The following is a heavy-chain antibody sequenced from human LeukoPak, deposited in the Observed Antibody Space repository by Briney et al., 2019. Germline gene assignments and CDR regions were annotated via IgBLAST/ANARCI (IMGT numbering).Heavy chain of an antibody. CDR3: ASSPLGSSWAYLNY. CDR1: GGSISSYY. CDR2: IYTSGST. Sequence: SETLSLTCTVSGGSISSYYWSWIRQPAGKGLEGIGRIYTSGSTNYNPPLKSRVTMSVDTSKNQFSLKLSSVTAADTAVYYCASSPLGSSWAYLNYWGQGTLVTVSS. D-gene: IGHD6-13*01. J-gene: IGHJ4*02. V-gene: IGHV4-4*07.